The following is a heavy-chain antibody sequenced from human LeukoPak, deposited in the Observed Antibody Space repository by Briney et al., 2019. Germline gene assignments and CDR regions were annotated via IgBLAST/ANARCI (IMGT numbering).Heavy chain of an antibody. CDR3: AREHYDSSGPSSYFDL. D-gene: IGHD3-22*01. J-gene: IGHJ2*01. CDR2: IIPIFGTA. Sequence: GASVKVSRKASGGTFSSYAISWVRQAPGQGLEWMGGIIPIFGTANYAQKFQGRVTITADESTSTAYMELSSLRSEDTAVYYCAREHYDSSGPSSYFDLWGRGTLVTVSS. CDR1: GGTFSSYA. V-gene: IGHV1-69*13.